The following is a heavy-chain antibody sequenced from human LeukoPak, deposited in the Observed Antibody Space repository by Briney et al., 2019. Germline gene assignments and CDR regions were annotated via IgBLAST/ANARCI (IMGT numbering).Heavy chain of an antibody. CDR2: IESKSDGGTT. J-gene: IGHJ4*02. Sequence: ETLSLTCSVSGDSIFSDYFWGWIRQPPGKGLEWVGRIESKSDGGTTYYAAPVKGRFTISRDDLKNTLYLQMNSLKTEDTAVYFCTLDDVGLAPDHWGQGTLVTVSS. CDR3: TLDDVGLAPDH. V-gene: IGHV3-15*04. D-gene: IGHD1-26*01. CDR1: GDSIFSDYF.